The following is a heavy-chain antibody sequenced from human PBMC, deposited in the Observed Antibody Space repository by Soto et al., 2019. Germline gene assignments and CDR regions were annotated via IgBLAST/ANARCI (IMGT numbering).Heavy chain of an antibody. V-gene: IGHV4-59*01. Sequence: SETLSLTCTVSGGSISSYYWSWIRQPPGKGLEWIGYIYYSGSTNYNPSLKSRVTISVDTPKNQFSLKLSSVTAADTAVYYCARGSFGYDILTGRAYYYMDVWGKGTTVTVSS. J-gene: IGHJ6*03. CDR2: IYYSGST. D-gene: IGHD3-9*01. CDR3: ARGSFGYDILTGRAYYYMDV. CDR1: GGSISSYY.